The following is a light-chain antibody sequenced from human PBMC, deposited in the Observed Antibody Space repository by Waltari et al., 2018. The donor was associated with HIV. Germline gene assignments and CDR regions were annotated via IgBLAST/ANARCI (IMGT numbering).Light chain of an antibody. V-gene: IGKV4-1*01. CDR1: QTLLDSPINKYF. CDR3: QQYHTTPLT. CDR2: WAS. J-gene: IGKJ4*01. Sequence: DIVMTQSPDSLAVSLGGRATVHCKSSQTLLDSPINKYFLAWYQQKPGQPPKILVYWASARESGVPDRFSGGGAETNFTLTINSLKAEDVAVYYCQQYHTTPLTFGGGTRVEIK.